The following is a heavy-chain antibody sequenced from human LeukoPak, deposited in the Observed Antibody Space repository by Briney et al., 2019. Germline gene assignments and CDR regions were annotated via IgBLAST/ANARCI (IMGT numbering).Heavy chain of an antibody. J-gene: IGHJ4*02. CDR3: AKTVGYSYGKSPIDY. CDR2: ISGSGGST. Sequence: PGGSLRLSCAASGFTFSSYAMSWVRQAPGKGLEWVSAISGSGGSTYYADSVKGRFTISRDNSKNTLYLQMNSLRAEDTAVYCCAKTVGYSYGKSPIDYWGQGTLVTVSS. CDR1: GFTFSSYA. D-gene: IGHD5-18*01. V-gene: IGHV3-23*01.